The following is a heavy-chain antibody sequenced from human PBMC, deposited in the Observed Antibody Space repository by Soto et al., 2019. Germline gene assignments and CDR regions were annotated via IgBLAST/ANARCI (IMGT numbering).Heavy chain of an antibody. V-gene: IGHV1-69*01. CDR2: IIPIFGTA. Sequence: QVQLVQSGAEVKKPGSSVKVSCKASGGTFSSYAISWVRQAPGQGLEWMGGIIPIFGTANYAQKFQGRVTITADESTSTAYMELSSLRSEDTAVYYCARDGYCSSTSCHSYYYYGMDVWGQGTTVTVSS. D-gene: IGHD2-2*02. CDR1: GGTFSSYA. CDR3: ARDGYCSSTSCHSYYYYGMDV. J-gene: IGHJ6*02.